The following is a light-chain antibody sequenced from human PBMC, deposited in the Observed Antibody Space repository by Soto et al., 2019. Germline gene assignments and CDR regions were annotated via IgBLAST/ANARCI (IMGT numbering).Light chain of an antibody. CDR3: QQSDSTPFT. Sequence: DIQMPQSPSSLSASVGDRVTITCRASQSISSYLNWYQQKPGKAPKLLIYAASSLQSGVPSRFSGSGSGTDFTLTISRLQPADFATYYCQQSDSTPFTFGPGTKVDIK. J-gene: IGKJ3*01. V-gene: IGKV1-39*01. CDR2: AAS. CDR1: QSISSY.